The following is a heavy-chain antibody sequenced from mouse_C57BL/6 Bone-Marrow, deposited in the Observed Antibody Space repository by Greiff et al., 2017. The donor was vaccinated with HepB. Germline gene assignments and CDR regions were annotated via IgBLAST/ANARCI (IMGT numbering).Heavy chain of an antibody. J-gene: IGHJ2*01. CDR3: ARREGPYTRCY. V-gene: IGHV1-61*01. CDR2: IYPSDSET. Sequence: QVQLQQPGAELVRPGSSVKLSCKASGYTFTSYWMDWVKQRPGQGLEWIGNIYPSDSETHYNQKFKDKATLTVDKSSSTAYMQFSSLTSEDSAVYYCARREGPYTRCYWGQVTTLTVSS. CDR1: GYTFTSYW. D-gene: IGHD2-10*01.